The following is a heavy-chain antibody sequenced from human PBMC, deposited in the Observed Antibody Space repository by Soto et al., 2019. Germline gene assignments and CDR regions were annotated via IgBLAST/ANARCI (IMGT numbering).Heavy chain of an antibody. CDR1: GFTLSTYA. Sequence: EVQLVESGGGLEQPGGSLRLACAASGFTLSTYAMSWVRQTPGKGLEWVSHISGTGADSQYADSVKGRFTISRDNSKNVLFLQMHSLRVEDTAVYYCARAGYNHLPFDYWGQGTPVTVSS. CDR3: ARAGYNHLPFDY. J-gene: IGHJ4*02. V-gene: IGHV3-23*04. CDR2: ISGTGADS. D-gene: IGHD1-1*01.